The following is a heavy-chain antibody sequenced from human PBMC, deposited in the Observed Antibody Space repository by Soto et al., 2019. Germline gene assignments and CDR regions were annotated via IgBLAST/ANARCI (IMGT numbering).Heavy chain of an antibody. D-gene: IGHD6-13*01. J-gene: IGHJ4*02. V-gene: IGHV3-21*01. Sequence: EVQLVESGGGLVKPGGSLRLSCAASGFTFSSYSMNWVHQAPGKGLEWVSSISSSSSYIYYADSVKGRFTISRDNAKNSLYLQMNSLRAEDTAVYYCARDGAAADTFDYWGQGTLVTVSS. CDR2: ISSSSSYI. CDR1: GFTFSSYS. CDR3: ARDGAAADTFDY.